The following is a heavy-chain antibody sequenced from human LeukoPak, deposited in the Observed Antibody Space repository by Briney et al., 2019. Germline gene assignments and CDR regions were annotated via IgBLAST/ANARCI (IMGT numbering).Heavy chain of an antibody. D-gene: IGHD4-11*01. J-gene: IGHJ6*03. CDR2: MNPNSGNT. CDR1: GYTFTSYD. V-gene: IGHV1-8*03. CDR3: ARAPSWGTTGYSYCYMDV. Sequence: GSSVKVSCKASGYTFTSYDINWVRQAPGQGLEWMGWMNPNSGNTGYAQKFQGRVTITRNTSISTAYMEVSSLRSEDTAVYYCARAPSWGTTGYSYCYMDVWGKRTTVTVSS.